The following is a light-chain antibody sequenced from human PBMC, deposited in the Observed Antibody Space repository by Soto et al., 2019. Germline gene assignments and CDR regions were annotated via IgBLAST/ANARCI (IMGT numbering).Light chain of an antibody. J-gene: IGKJ3*01. Sequence: ESVLTQSPGTLSLSPGERATLSCRASQSVSDMYLAWYQHKPGQAPRLLIYASNRATGIPDRFSGSGSGTDFTLTINSLEPEDFAVYYCQHYGTSALFGPGTKVEIK. CDR3: QHYGTSAL. V-gene: IGKV3-20*01. CDR2: AS. CDR1: QSVSDMY.